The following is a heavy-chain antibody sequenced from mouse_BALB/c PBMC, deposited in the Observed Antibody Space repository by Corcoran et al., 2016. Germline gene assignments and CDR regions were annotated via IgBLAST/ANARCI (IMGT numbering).Heavy chain of an antibody. D-gene: IGHD1-1*01. Sequence: EVQLQQSGPELVKHGASVKMSCKASGYTFTSYVMHWVKQKPGQGLEWIGYINPYNDGTKYNEKFKGKATLNSDKSSSTAYMELSSLTSEDSAVYYCARITTVVEDWFAYWGQGTLVTVSA. CDR2: INPYNDGT. CDR3: ARITTVVEDWFAY. CDR1: GYTFTSYV. J-gene: IGHJ3*01. V-gene: IGHV1S136*01.